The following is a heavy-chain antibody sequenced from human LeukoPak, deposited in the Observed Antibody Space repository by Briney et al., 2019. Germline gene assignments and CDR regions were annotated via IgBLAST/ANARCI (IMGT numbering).Heavy chain of an antibody. CDR1: GFTFSSYW. CDR3: ARKGTTHYYYYMDV. D-gene: IGHD4-17*01. V-gene: IGHV3-7*01. Sequence: GGSLRLSCAASGFTFSSYWMTWVRQAPGKGLEWVAIIKQDGSEKYYVDSVKGRFTISRDNAKNSLYLQMNSLRAEDTAVYYCARKGTTHYYYYMDVWGKGTTVTVSS. CDR2: IKQDGSEK. J-gene: IGHJ6*03.